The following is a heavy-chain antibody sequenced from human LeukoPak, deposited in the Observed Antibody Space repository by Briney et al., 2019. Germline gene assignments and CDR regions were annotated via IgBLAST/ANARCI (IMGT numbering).Heavy chain of an antibody. J-gene: IGHJ6*02. D-gene: IGHD5-24*01. Sequence: ASVKVSCKASGYTFTSYVISWVRQAPGQGLEWMGWISAYNGNTNYAQKLQGRVTMTTDTSTSTAYMELRSLRSDDTAVYYCARDLAPAWLPPVYYGMDVWGQGTTVTVSS. CDR3: ARDLAPAWLPPVYYGMDV. CDR2: ISAYNGNT. V-gene: IGHV1-18*01. CDR1: GYTFTSYV.